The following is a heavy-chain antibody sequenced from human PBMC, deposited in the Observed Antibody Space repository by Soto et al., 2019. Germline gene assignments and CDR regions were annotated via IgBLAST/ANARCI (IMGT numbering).Heavy chain of an antibody. CDR2: VSFDGVNK. CDR1: GFTLNTYS. D-gene: IGHD6-13*01. Sequence: QVQLVESGGGVVQPGKSLRLSCSVSGFTLNTYSMHWVRQAPGKGLEWVAVVSFDGVNKHNRDSVKGRFTISRDIANNMLYLQMTSLRLEDTALYYCARDPDLIEAAGNYFDYWGQGTLVTVSS. CDR3: ARDPDLIEAAGNYFDY. J-gene: IGHJ4*02. V-gene: IGHV3-30*10.